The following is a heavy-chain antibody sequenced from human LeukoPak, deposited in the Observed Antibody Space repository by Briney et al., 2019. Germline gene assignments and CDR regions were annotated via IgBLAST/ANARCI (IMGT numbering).Heavy chain of an antibody. CDR3: ARTPGYSSGWYGLSYGMDV. CDR1: GYTFTGYY. D-gene: IGHD6-19*01. J-gene: IGHJ6*02. CDR2: INPNSGGT. V-gene: IGHV1-2*02. Sequence: ASVKVSCKASGYTFTGYYMHWVRQAPGQGLEWMGWINPNSGGTNYAQKFQGRVTMTRDTSISTAYVELSRLRSDDTAVYYCARTPGYSSGWYGLSYGMDVWGQGTTVTVSS.